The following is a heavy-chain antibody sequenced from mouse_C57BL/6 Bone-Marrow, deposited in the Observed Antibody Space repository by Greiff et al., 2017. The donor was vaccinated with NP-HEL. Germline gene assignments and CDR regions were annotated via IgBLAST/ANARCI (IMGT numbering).Heavy chain of an antibody. CDR2: INPSSGYT. CDR1: GYTFTSYT. V-gene: IGHV1-4*01. J-gene: IGHJ2*01. CDR3: VKRGPPFDY. Sequence: VQLQQSGAELARPGASVKMSCTASGYTFTSYTMHWVKQRPGQGLEWIGYINPSSGYTKYNQKFKDKATLTADKSSSTAYMQLSSLTSEDSAVYYCVKRGPPFDYWGQGTTLTVSS.